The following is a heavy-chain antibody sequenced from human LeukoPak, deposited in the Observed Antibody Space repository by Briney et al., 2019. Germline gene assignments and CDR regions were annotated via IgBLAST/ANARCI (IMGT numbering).Heavy chain of an antibody. CDR2: ISWNSGSI. V-gene: IGHV3-9*03. J-gene: IGHJ3*02. Sequence: PGRSLRLSCAASGFTFDDYAMHWVRQAPGKGLEWVSGISWNSGSIGYADSVKGRFTISRDNAKNSLYLQMNSLRTEDMALYYCAKDSDISGWYRGSFDIWGQGTMVTVSS. CDR1: GFTFDDYA. CDR3: AKDSDISGWYRGSFDI. D-gene: IGHD6-19*01.